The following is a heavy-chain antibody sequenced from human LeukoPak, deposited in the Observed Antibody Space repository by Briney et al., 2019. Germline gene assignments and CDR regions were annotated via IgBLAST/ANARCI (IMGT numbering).Heavy chain of an antibody. CDR2: IHPDGSIT. Sequence: PGGSLRLSCVGSGFTISNYWMHWVRQAPGTGLVWVSRIHPDGSITTYADSVKGGFTISRDNTKNTLYLQMNSLRAEDTAVYYCAPQQAFSPYNWFDPWGQGTLVTVSS. V-gene: IGHV3-74*03. D-gene: IGHD3-3*02. CDR1: GFTISNYW. CDR3: APQQAFSPYNWFDP. J-gene: IGHJ5*02.